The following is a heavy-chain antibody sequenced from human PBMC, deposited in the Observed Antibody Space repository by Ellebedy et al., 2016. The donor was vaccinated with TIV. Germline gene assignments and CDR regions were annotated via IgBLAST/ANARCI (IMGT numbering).Heavy chain of an antibody. J-gene: IGHJ4*02. CDR2: ISSSSSYI. CDR3: AREARSVNS. D-gene: IGHD3-3*01. V-gene: IGHV3-21*01. Sequence: GGSLRLXXAASGFTFSSYAMTWVRQAPGKGLEWVSSISSSSSYIYYADSVKGRFTISRDNAKNSLYLQMNSLRAEDTAVYYCAREARSVNSWGQGTRVTVSS. CDR1: GFTFSSYA.